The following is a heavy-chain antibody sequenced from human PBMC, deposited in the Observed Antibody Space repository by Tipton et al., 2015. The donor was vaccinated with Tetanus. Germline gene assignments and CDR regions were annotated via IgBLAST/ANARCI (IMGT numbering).Heavy chain of an antibody. CDR3: ARGRQRLVPAGFDL. D-gene: IGHD6-13*01. J-gene: IGHJ5*02. Sequence: LRLSCAVSGGAFSGYLWSWIRQSPGKGLEWIGEINQGGSTIYNPSLKSRVTIAVDTFKRQFSMTLTSATAADTAVYYCARGRQRLVPAGFDLWGQGTLVTVSS. CDR2: INQGGST. CDR1: GGAFSGYL. V-gene: IGHV4-34*01.